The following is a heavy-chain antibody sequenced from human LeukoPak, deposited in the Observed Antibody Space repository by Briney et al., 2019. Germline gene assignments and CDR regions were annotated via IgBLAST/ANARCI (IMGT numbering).Heavy chain of an antibody. V-gene: IGHV1-18*01. J-gene: IGHJ4*02. D-gene: IGHD3-22*01. CDR3: ARTNYYDSSGYYYVGTY. CDR2: ISAYNGNT. CDR1: GYTFTSYG. Sequence: ASVKVSCKASGYTFTSYGISWVRQAPGQGLEWMGWISAYNGNTNYAQKLQGRVTMTTDTSTSTAYMEPRSLRSDDTAVYYCARTNYYDSSGYYYVGTYWGQGTLVTVSS.